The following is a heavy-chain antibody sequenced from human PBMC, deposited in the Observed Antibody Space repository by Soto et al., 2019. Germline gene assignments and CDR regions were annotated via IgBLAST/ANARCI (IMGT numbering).Heavy chain of an antibody. CDR2: AYYSGDT. Sequence: SETLSLTCSVSGGSISGYYWSWIRQPPGKGLEWIGYAYYSGDTGYNPSLKSRVTMAVDTSKNQVSLKLSSATAADTAVYYCARDRSTYGGGGTGEVKENWFDPWGQGALVTVSS. CDR1: GGSISGYY. V-gene: IGHV4-59*01. J-gene: IGHJ5*02. D-gene: IGHD2-8*01. CDR3: ARDRSTYGGGGTGEVKENWFDP.